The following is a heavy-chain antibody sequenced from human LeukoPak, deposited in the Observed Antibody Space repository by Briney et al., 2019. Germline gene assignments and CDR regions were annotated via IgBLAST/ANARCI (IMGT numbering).Heavy chain of an antibody. CDR3: AKDRRIAAAYLFDY. V-gene: IGHV3-23*01. CDR1: GFTFNIYA. D-gene: IGHD6-13*01. Sequence: GGSLRLSCAASGFTFNIYAMSWVRQAPGKGLEWVAGISGSGGSTGYADSVKGRFTISRDNSKNTLSLHVNSLRAEDTAVYYCAKDRRIAAAYLFDYWGQGTLVRVSS. J-gene: IGHJ4*02. CDR2: ISGSGGST.